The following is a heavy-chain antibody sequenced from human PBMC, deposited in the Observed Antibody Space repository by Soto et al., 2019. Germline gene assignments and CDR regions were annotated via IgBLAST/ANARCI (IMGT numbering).Heavy chain of an antibody. CDR2: ISSIGGTT. Sequence: GGSLRLSCAASGFTFSNYAMSWVRQAPGKGLEWVSAISSIGGTTDYADSVRGRFTISRDNSKNTLYLHMNSLRAEDTAVYYCASIIAARPPNVVYYYGMDVWGQGTTVTVSS. V-gene: IGHV3-23*01. J-gene: IGHJ6*02. D-gene: IGHD6-6*01. CDR3: ASIIAARPPNVVYYYGMDV. CDR1: GFTFSNYA.